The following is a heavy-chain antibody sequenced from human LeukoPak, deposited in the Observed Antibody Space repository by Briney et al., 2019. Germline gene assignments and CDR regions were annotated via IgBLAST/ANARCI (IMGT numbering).Heavy chain of an antibody. V-gene: IGHV1-8*01. D-gene: IGHD2-2*02. CDR2: MNPNSGNT. J-gene: IGHJ6*02. Sequence: ASVKVSCKASGYTFTSYDINWVRQATGQGLEWMGWMNPNSGNTGYAQKFQGRVTMTRNTSISTACMELSSLRSEDTAVYYCARGKPAAIRGAIWEDYYYYGMDVWGQGTTVTASS. CDR1: GYTFTSYD. CDR3: ARGKPAAIRGAIWEDYYYYGMDV.